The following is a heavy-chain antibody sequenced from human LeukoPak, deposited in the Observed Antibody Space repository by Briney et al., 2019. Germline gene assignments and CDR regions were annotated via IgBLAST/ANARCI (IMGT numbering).Heavy chain of an antibody. CDR3: ARDPEEYSSSSRDI. D-gene: IGHD6-6*01. J-gene: IGHJ3*02. V-gene: IGHV3-48*04. CDR2: ISSSSSTI. CDR1: GFTFSSYS. Sequence: PGGSLRLSCAASGFTFSSYSMNWVRQAPGKGLEWVSYISSSSSTIYYADSVKGRFTISRDNAKNSLYLQMNSLRAEDTAVYYCARDPEEYSSSSRDIWGQGTMVTVSS.